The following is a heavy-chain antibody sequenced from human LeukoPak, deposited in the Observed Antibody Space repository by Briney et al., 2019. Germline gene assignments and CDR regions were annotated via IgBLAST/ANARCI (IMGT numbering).Heavy chain of an antibody. J-gene: IGHJ6*03. CDR3: ARTNSPYYCGGDCYSDYYYYMDA. D-gene: IGHD2-21*02. Sequence: SETLSLTCTVSGGSISSYYWSWIRQPPGKGLEWIGYIYYSGSTNYNPSLKSRVTISVDTSKNQFSLKLSSVTAADTAVYYCARTNSPYYCGGDCYSDYYYYMDAWGKGTTVTVSS. V-gene: IGHV4-59*01. CDR2: IYYSGST. CDR1: GGSISSYY.